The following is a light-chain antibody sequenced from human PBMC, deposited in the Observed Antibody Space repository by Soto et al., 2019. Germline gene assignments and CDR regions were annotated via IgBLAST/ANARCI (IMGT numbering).Light chain of an antibody. Sequence: QSALTQPASVSGSPGQSITISRTGTSSDVGGYNYVSWYQQHPGKAPKLMIYEVTNRPSGVSNRFSGSKSGNTASLTISGLQAEDEADYYCSSYTSSSRYVFGTGTKLTVL. CDR1: SSDVGGYNY. CDR2: EVT. CDR3: SSYTSSSRYV. J-gene: IGLJ1*01. V-gene: IGLV2-14*01.